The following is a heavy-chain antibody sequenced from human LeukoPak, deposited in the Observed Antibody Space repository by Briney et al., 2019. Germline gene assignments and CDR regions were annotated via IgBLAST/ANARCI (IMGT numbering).Heavy chain of an antibody. V-gene: IGHV4-39*01. CDR3: ARLFSRGWEYHFGLDV. Sequence: SETLSLTCTVSGGSISTDASYWAWIRQPPGKGLEWLGSIYYSGSTYYSSSLKSRVTLSVDTSKNQFSLKMSSVTAADTAVFYCARLFSRGWEYHFGLDVWGQGTTVTVS. D-gene: IGHD6-19*01. CDR1: GGSISTDASY. J-gene: IGHJ6*02. CDR2: IYYSGST.